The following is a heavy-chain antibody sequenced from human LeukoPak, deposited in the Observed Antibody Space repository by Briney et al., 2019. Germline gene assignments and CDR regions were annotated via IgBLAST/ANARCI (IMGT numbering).Heavy chain of an antibody. CDR3: TKDQRGYGRIVDY. Sequence: GGSLRLSCAASGFTFSYYAMCWVRQAPGKGLEWVSSISGSGSSTYYADSVKGRFTISRDNSKNTLYLQMNSLRAEDTAVYYCTKDQRGYGRIVDYWGQGTLVTISS. J-gene: IGHJ4*02. CDR2: ISGSGSST. D-gene: IGHD3-10*01. CDR1: GFTFSYYA. V-gene: IGHV3-23*01.